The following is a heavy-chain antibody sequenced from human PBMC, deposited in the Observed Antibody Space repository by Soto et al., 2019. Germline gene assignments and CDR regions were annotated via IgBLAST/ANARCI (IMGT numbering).Heavy chain of an antibody. CDR2: IYYSGST. J-gene: IGHJ5*02. D-gene: IGHD1-1*01. CDR1: GGSISSSSYY. CDR3: ARLSVEPNWFVP. V-gene: IGHV4-39*01. Sequence: SETLSLTCTVSGGSISSSSYYWGWIRQPPGKGLEWIGSIYYSGSTYYNPSLKSRVTISVDTSKNQFSLKLSSVTAADTAVYYCARLSVEPNWFVPWGQGTLVTVSS.